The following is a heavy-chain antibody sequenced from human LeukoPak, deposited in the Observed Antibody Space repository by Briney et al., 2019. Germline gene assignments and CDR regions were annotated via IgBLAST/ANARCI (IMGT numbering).Heavy chain of an antibody. D-gene: IGHD1-26*01. CDR2: ISSSSSTI. Sequence: GGSLRLSCAASGFTFSGYSMNWVRQAPGKGLEWVSYISSSSSTIYYADSVKGRFTISRDNSKNTLYLQMNSLRAEDTAVYYCAKIGGIVTSDAFDIWGQGTMVTVSS. J-gene: IGHJ3*02. CDR1: GFTFSGYS. CDR3: AKIGGIVTSDAFDI. V-gene: IGHV3-48*01.